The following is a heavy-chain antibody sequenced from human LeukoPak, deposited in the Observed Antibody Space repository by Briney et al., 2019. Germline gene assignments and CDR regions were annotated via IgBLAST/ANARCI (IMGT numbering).Heavy chain of an antibody. V-gene: IGHV4-39*07. J-gene: IGHJ4*02. D-gene: IGHD1-7*01. CDR2: IYYSGST. Sequence: SETLSLTCTVSGGSISSSSYYWGWIRQPPGKGLEWIGSIYYSGSTYYNPSLKSRVTISVDTSKNQFSLKLSSVTAADTAVYYCARERTGTSDLDYWGQRTLVTVSS. CDR3: ARERTGTSDLDY. CDR1: GGSISSSSYY.